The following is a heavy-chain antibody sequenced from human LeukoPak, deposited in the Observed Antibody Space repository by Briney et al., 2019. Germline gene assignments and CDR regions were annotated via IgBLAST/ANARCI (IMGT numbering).Heavy chain of an antibody. CDR1: GGSISSTSSY. D-gene: IGHD3-22*01. J-gene: IGHJ4*02. CDR2: VRYSGKT. V-gene: IGHV4-39*01. CDR3: ARHYYDSSGLAYYFDY. Sequence: SETLSLTCTVSGGSISSTSSYWGWIRQPPGKGLEWIGSVRYSGKTYYNPSLKSRVTISLDTSKNQFSLRLTAVTAADTGVYSCARHYYDSSGLAYYFDYWGQGTLVTVSS.